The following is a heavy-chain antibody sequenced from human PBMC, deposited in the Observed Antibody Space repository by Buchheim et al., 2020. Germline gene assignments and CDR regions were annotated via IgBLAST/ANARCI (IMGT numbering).Heavy chain of an antibody. V-gene: IGHV3-23*01. CDR3: ANGLTGSAAAGSWYYYYGMDV. Sequence: EVQLLESGGGLVQPGGSLRLSCAASGFTFSSYAMSWVRQAPGKGLEWVSAISGSGGSTYYADSVKGRFTISSDNSKNTLYLQMNSLRAEDTAVYYCANGLTGSAAAGSWYYYYGMDVWGQGTT. CDR1: GFTFSSYA. D-gene: IGHD6-13*01. J-gene: IGHJ6*02. CDR2: ISGSGGST.